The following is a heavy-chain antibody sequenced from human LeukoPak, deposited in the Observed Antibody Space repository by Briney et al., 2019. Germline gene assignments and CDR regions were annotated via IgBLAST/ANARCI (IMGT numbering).Heavy chain of an antibody. CDR3: ARARTYCNSTSCYYYYYMDV. D-gene: IGHD2-2*01. CDR2: ICTTGYT. V-gene: IGHV4-4*09. J-gene: IGHJ6*03. CDR1: DGSFSTYY. Sequence: SETLSLTCKVSDGSFSTYYWSWIRQPPGKGLEWIGYICTTGYTKYNPSLKSRVTISVDTSKNQFSLKLRSVTAADTAVYYCARARTYCNSTSCYYYYYMDVWGKGTTVVVSS.